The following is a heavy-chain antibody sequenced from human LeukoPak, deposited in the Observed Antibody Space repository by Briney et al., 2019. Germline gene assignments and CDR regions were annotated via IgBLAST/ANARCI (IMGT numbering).Heavy chain of an antibody. Sequence: PGGSLRLSCAASGFTFSSYSMNWVRQAPGKGLEWVSSISSSSSYIYYADSVKGRFTISRDNAKNSLYLQMNGLRAEDTAVYYCARDVRQWLVRDYFDYWGQGTLVTVSS. V-gene: IGHV3-21*01. CDR1: GFTFSSYS. CDR3: ARDVRQWLVRDYFDY. J-gene: IGHJ4*02. D-gene: IGHD6-19*01. CDR2: ISSSSSYI.